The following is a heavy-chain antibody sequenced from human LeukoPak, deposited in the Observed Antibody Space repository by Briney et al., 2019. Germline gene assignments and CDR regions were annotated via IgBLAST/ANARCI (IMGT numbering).Heavy chain of an antibody. CDR1: GGTFSRYA. J-gene: IGHJ4*02. D-gene: IGHD2-2*01. Sequence: VAAVKVSCKASGGTFSRYAISGVRQAPGQGLKWMGGIIPIFGTAHYAQKFQGRVTITTDESTSTAYMELSSLRSEDTAVYYCASSDPNIVVVPAARDYYFDYWGQGTLVTVSS. CDR3: ASSDPNIVVVPAARDYYFDY. V-gene: IGHV1-69*05. CDR2: IIPIFGTA.